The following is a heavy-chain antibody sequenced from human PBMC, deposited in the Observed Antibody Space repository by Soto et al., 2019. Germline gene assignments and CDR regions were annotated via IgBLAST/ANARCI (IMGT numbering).Heavy chain of an antibody. CDR1: GYTFTSYY. J-gene: IGHJ5*02. Sequence: ASVKVSCKASGYTFTSYYMHWVRQATGQGLEWMGIINPSGGSTSYAQKFQGRVTMTRDTSTSTVYMELSSLRSEDTAVYYCARDLAAFSSGWRLGWFDPWGQGTLVTVSS. CDR3: ARDLAAFSSGWRLGWFDP. D-gene: IGHD6-19*01. CDR2: INPSGGST. V-gene: IGHV1-46*01.